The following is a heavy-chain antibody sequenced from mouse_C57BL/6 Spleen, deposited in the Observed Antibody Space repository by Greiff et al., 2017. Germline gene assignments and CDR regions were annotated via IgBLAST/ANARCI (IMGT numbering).Heavy chain of an antibody. V-gene: IGHV1-50*01. Sequence: QVQLKQPGAELVKPGASVKLSCKASGYTFTSYWMQWVKQRPGQGLEWIGEIDPSDSYTNYNQKFKGKATLTVDTSSSTAYMQLSSLTSEDSAVYYCARPYYYAMDYWGQGTSVTVSS. CDR2: IDPSDSYT. CDR1: GYTFTSYW. J-gene: IGHJ4*01. CDR3: ARPYYYAMDY.